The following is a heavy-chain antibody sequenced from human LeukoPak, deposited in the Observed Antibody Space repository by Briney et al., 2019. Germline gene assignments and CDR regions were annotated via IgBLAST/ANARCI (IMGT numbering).Heavy chain of an antibody. Sequence: SETLSLTCAVYGGSFSGYYWSWIRQPPGKGLEWIGEINHSGSTNYNPSLKSRVTISVDRSKNQFSLKLSSVTAADTAVYYCARGDSSLYYDFWSGYSLPFDYWGQGTLVTVSS. V-gene: IGHV4-34*01. CDR2: INHSGST. J-gene: IGHJ4*02. CDR3: ARGDSSLYYDFWSGYSLPFDY. D-gene: IGHD3-3*01. CDR1: GGSFSGYY.